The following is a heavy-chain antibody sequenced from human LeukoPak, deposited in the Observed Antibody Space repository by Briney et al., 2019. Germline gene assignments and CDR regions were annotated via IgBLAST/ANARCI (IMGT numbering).Heavy chain of an antibody. CDR1: VYTFTIYG. J-gene: IGHJ4*02. CDR3: VSAGGGVWRYYFDY. Sequence: ASVTVSFTASVYTFTIYGISWVGQAPGQGLDGVGWISAYNGNTNYPQKLQGRVTITTDTSTSTAYMELRDLRSDDTVVYYCVSAGGGVWRYYFDYWGQGTLVTVSS. V-gene: IGHV1-18*01. D-gene: IGHD2-8*01. CDR2: ISAYNGNT.